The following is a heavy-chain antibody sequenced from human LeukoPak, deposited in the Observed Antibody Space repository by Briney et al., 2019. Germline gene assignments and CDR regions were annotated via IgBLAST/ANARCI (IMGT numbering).Heavy chain of an antibody. V-gene: IGHV1-8*03. CDR2: MSPNSGNT. CDR1: GYTFTSYD. D-gene: IGHD6-6*01. Sequence: ASVKVSCKASGYTFTSYDINWVRQATGQGLEWMGWMSPNSGNTGYAQKFQGRVTITRNTSISTAYMELSSLRSEDTAVYYCARGRPAIIAARRGRWFDPWGQGTLVTVSS. CDR3: ARGRPAIIAARRGRWFDP. J-gene: IGHJ5*02.